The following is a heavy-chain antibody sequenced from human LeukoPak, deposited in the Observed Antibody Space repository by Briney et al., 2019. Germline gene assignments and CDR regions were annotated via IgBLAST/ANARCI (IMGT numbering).Heavy chain of an antibody. J-gene: IGHJ4*02. V-gene: IGHV4-34*01. CDR1: GGSFTYYY. CDR3: ARLNLEYFYSSGPNDS. CDR2: INHAGTT. Sequence: PSETLSLTCALYGGSFTYYYWTWIRQPPGKGLEWIGEINHAGTTDYNPSLKSRVTISVDTSKNLFSLKLNSVTAADTAVYYCARLNLEYFYSSGPNDSWGQGTLVTVSS. D-gene: IGHD3-10*01.